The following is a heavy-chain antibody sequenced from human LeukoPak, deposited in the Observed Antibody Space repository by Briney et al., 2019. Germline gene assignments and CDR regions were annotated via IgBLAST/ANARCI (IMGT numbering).Heavy chain of an antibody. V-gene: IGHV3-53*01. Sequence: GGSLRLSCAVSGFTVSSNYMSGVRQAPGKGLEWVAVIYSGGSTYYADSVKARFTISRDNSNDTMYLQMNSLRAEDTAVYYRAREERNAFDIWGQGTMVTVSS. CDR2: IYSGGST. CDR1: GFTVSSNY. CDR3: AREERNAFDI. J-gene: IGHJ3*02. D-gene: IGHD1-26*01.